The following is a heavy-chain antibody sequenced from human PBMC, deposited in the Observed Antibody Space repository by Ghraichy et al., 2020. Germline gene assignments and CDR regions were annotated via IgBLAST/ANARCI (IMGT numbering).Heavy chain of an antibody. Sequence: GGSLRLSCAASGFTFSSYWMHWVRQAPGEGLVWVARADRDVTNPDYADAVKGRFTISRDNAKNTLYLQMNSLRAEDTAVYFCIRDPGHRMSSGSHSDYWGQGTLVTVSS. V-gene: IGHV3-74*01. D-gene: IGHD1-26*01. CDR1: GFTFSSYW. CDR2: ADRDVTNP. J-gene: IGHJ4*02. CDR3: IRDPGHRMSSGSHSDY.